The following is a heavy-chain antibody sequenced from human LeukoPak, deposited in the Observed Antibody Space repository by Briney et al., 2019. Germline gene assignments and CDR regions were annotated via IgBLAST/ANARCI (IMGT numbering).Heavy chain of an antibody. D-gene: IGHD4-23*01. CDR3: ATRDDYGGNSDAFDI. CDR1: GYTFTSYG. CDR2: ISAYNGNT. J-gene: IGHJ3*02. V-gene: IGHV1-18*01. Sequence: GASVKVSCKASGYTFTSYGISWVRQAPGQGLEWMGWISAYNGNTNYAQKLQGRVTMTTDTSTSTAYMELRSLRSDDTAVYYCATRDDYGGNSDAFDIWGQGTMVTVSS.